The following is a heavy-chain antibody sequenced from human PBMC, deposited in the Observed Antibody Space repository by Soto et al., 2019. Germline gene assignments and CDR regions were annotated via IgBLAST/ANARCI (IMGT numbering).Heavy chain of an antibody. CDR1: GGSISSSNW. D-gene: IGHD3-10*01. V-gene: IGHV4-4*02. Sequence: QVQLQESGPGLVKPSGTLSLTCAVSGGSISSSNWWSWVRQPPGKGLEWIGEIYHSGNTNYNPSLKTPVTMAVAKSRNQSSLKLSSVTAADTAVYYCARRWGEGRVDYWGQGTLVTVSS. CDR2: IYHSGNT. J-gene: IGHJ4*02. CDR3: ARRWGEGRVDY.